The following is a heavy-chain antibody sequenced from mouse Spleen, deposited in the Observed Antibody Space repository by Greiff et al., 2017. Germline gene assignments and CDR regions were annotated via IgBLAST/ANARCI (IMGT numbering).Heavy chain of an antibody. CDR3: ARGLLRLRAMDY. Sequence: QVQLQQSGAELVKPGASVKISCKASGYAFSSYWMNWVKQRPGKGLEWIGQIYPGDGDTNYNGKFKGKATLTADKSSSTAYMQLSSLTSEDSAVYFCARGLLRLRAMDYWGQGTSVTVSS. D-gene: IGHD1-2*01. CDR2: IYPGDGDT. CDR1: GYAFSSYW. V-gene: IGHV1-80*01. J-gene: IGHJ4*01.